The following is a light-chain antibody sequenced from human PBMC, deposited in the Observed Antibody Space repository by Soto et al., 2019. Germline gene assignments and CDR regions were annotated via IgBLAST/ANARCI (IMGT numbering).Light chain of an antibody. CDR2: GAS. CDR1: QNINSN. CDR3: QQYKDWPPLT. J-gene: IGKJ4*01. Sequence: EILMTQSPLTLSVSPGDGATLSCRASQNINSNLAWYQQRPGQAPRVLIYGASSRASGIPDRFSGSGSGTDFTLTINRLEPDDFAVYYCQQYKDWPPLTFGGGTRVESK. V-gene: IGKV3D-15*01.